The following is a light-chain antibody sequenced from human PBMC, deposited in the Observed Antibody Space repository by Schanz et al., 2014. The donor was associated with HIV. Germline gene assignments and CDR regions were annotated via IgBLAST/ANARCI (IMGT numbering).Light chain of an antibody. CDR2: AAS. V-gene: IGKV1-9*01. Sequence: IQLTQSPSSLSTSVGDRVTITCRASQGISSYLAWYQQKPGEAPKLLIYAASTLQSGVPSRFSGSGSGTEFTLTISSLQPDDSATYYCQHYDSYPWTFGQGTKVEIK. CDR1: QGISSY. CDR3: QHYDSYPWT. J-gene: IGKJ1*01.